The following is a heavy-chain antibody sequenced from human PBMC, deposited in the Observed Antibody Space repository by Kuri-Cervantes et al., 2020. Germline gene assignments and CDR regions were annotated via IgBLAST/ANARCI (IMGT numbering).Heavy chain of an antibody. CDR2: IRYDGSNK. CDR3: AKLRDLEPREQFDY. J-gene: IGHJ4*02. V-gene: IGHV3-30*02. D-gene: IGHD1-1*01. Sequence: GSLRLSCAASGFTFSSYGMHWVRQAPGKGLEWVAFIRYDGSNKYYADSVKGRFTISRDNSKNTLYLQMNSLRAEDTAVYYCAKLRDLEPREQFDYWGQGTLVTVSS. CDR1: GFTFSSYG.